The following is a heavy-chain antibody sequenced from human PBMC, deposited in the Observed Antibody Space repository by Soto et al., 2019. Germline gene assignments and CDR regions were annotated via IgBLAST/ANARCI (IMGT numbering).Heavy chain of an antibody. Sequence: ASVKVSCKASGYTFTSYGISWVRQAPGQGLEWMGWISAYNGNTNYAQKLQGRVTMTTDTSTSTAYMELRSLRSDDTAVYYCARDKLEYQRPQDAFDIWGQGTMVTVSS. D-gene: IGHD2-2*01. V-gene: IGHV1-18*01. CDR2: ISAYNGNT. J-gene: IGHJ3*02. CDR1: GYTFTSYG. CDR3: ARDKLEYQRPQDAFDI.